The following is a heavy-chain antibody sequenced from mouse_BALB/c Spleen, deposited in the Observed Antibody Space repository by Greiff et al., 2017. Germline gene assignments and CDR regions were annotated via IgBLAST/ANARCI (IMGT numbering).Heavy chain of an antibody. CDR3: ARYDGYYNAMDY. V-gene: IGHV1-9*01. CDR1: GYTFSSYW. J-gene: IGHJ4*01. D-gene: IGHD2-3*01. CDR2: ILPGSGST. Sequence: VQLLQSGAELMKPGASVKISCKATGYTFSSYWIEWVKQRPGHGLEWIGEILPGSGSTNYNEKFKGKATFTADTSSNTAYMQLSSLTSEDSAVYYCARYDGYYNAMDYWGQGTSVTVSS.